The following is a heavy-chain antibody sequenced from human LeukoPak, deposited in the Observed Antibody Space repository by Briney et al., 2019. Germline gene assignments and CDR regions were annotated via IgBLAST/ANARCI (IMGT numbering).Heavy chain of an antibody. Sequence: PSGTLSLTCAVSGGSISSSNWWSWVRQPPGKGLEWIGEIYHSGSTNYNPSLKSRVTISLDTSKNQFSLGLTSVTAADTAVYYCARGTGGYEHRFDYWGQGTLVTVSS. CDR2: IYHSGST. D-gene: IGHD5-12*01. CDR1: GGSISSSNW. J-gene: IGHJ4*02. V-gene: IGHV4-4*02. CDR3: ARGTGGYEHRFDY.